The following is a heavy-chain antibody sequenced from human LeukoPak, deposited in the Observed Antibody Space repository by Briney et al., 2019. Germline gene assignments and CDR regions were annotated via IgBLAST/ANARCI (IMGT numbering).Heavy chain of an antibody. CDR2: MNPNSGNK. D-gene: IGHD2-8*01. CDR3: ARLSGYAFDY. Sequence: ASVKVSFKASVYTFTRYDINWVRQATGQGLAWMGWMNPNSGNKGYAHKFQGRVTMTRNTSISTAYMELSSLRSEDTAVYYCARLSGYAFDYWGQGTLVTVSS. CDR1: VYTFTRYD. J-gene: IGHJ4*02. V-gene: IGHV1-8*01.